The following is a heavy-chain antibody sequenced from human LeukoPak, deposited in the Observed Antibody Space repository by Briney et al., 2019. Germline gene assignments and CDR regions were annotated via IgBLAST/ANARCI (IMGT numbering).Heavy chain of an antibody. D-gene: IGHD6-19*01. Sequence: PSETLSLTCTVSGGSISSYYLSWIRQPPGKGLEWIGYISHSGSTNYNPSLKSRVTISVDTSKNHFSQKLTSVTAADTAVYYCARQGYSSGWYNWFDPWGQGTLVTVSS. CDR3: ARQGYSSGWYNWFDP. CDR1: GGSISSYY. CDR2: ISHSGST. V-gene: IGHV4-59*08. J-gene: IGHJ5*02.